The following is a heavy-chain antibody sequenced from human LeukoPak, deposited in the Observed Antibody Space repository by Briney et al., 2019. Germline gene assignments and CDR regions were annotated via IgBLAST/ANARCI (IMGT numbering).Heavy chain of an antibody. CDR2: INHSGST. J-gene: IGHJ4*02. Sequence: PSETLSLTCAVYGGSFSGYYWSWIRQPPGKGLEWIGEINHSGSTYYNPSLKSRVTISVDTSKNQFSLKLSSVTAADTAVYYCARHDNAATGNFDYWGQGTLVTVSS. D-gene: IGHD1-1*01. V-gene: IGHV4-34*01. CDR1: GGSFSGYY. CDR3: ARHDNAATGNFDY.